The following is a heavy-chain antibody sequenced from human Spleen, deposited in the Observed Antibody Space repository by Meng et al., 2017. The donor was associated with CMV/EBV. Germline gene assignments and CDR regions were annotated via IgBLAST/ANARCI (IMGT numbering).Heavy chain of an antibody. CDR2: IIPIFGTA. Sequence: SVKVSCKASGGTFSSYAISWVRQAPGQGLEWMGGIIPIFGTANYAQKLQGRVTMTADKSTSTAYMELTSLTSEDTALYYCARRLMGGTIYDSWGQGTLVTVSS. CDR1: GGTFSSYA. V-gene: IGHV1-69*06. D-gene: IGHD1-7*01. CDR3: ARRLMGGTIYDS. J-gene: IGHJ5*01.